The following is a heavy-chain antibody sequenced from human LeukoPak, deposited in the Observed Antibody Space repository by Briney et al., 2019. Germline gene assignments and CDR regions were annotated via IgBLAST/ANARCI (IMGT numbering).Heavy chain of an antibody. Sequence: SGESLKISCKGSGYSFTSYWIGWVRQMPGKGLEWMGIIYPGDSDTRYSPSFQGQVTISADKSISTAYLQWSSLKASDTAMYYCAIDPYYYDGSGSLDYWGQGTLVTVSS. J-gene: IGHJ4*02. CDR2: IYPGDSDT. CDR1: GYSFTSYW. CDR3: AIDPYYYDGSGSLDY. V-gene: IGHV5-51*01. D-gene: IGHD3-22*01.